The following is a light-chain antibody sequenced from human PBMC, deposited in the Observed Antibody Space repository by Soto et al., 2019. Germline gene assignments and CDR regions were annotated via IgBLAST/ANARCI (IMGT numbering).Light chain of an antibody. V-gene: IGKV1-33*01. CDR3: QQYNNLPLT. J-gene: IGKJ3*01. CDR1: QDISNY. CDR2: DAS. Sequence: DIQMTQSPSSLSASVGDRVTITCQASQDISNYLNWYQQKPGKAPKLVISDASNLETGAPSRFSGSGSGPDFTFTISSLQPEHIGTYFCQQYNNLPLTFGAGTTVEI.